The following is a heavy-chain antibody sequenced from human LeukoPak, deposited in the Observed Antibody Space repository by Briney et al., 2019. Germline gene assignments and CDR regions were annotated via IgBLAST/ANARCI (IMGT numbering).Heavy chain of an antibody. CDR3: AKGQYYHDSSSYFGY. CDR1: GFTFNSYA. CDR2: ISGSDGST. Sequence: PGGSLRLSCAASGFTFNSYAMSWVRQAPGKGLERVSVISGSDGSTHYADSVKGRFTVSRDNSKNTLYLQMNSLRAEDTAVYYCAKGQYYHDSSSYFGYWGQGTLVTVSS. V-gene: IGHV3-23*01. D-gene: IGHD3-22*01. J-gene: IGHJ4*02.